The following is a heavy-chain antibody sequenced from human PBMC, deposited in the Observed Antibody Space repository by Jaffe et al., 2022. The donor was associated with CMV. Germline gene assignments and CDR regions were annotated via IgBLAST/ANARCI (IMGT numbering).Heavy chain of an antibody. CDR2: ISSSSSYT. Sequence: QVQLVESGGGLVKPGGSLRLSCAASGFTFSDYYMSWIRQAPGKGLEWVSYISSSSSYTNYADSVKGRFTISRDNAKNSLYLQMNSLRAEDTAVYYCARYLYDFWSGYSTGGGNWFDPWGQGTLVTVSS. CDR3: ARYLYDFWSGYSTGGGNWFDP. CDR1: GFTFSDYY. V-gene: IGHV3-11*06. D-gene: IGHD3-3*01. J-gene: IGHJ5*02.